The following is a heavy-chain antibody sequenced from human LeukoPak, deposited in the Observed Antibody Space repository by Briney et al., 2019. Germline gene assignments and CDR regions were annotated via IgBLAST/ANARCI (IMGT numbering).Heavy chain of an antibody. Sequence: GGSLRLSCAASGFTLSSYWMHWVRQAPGKGLVWVSRINSDGSSTSYADSVKGRFTISRDNAKNTLYLQVNSLRAEDTGVYYRARIASHSSSWYDGGYWGQGTLVTVSS. CDR1: GFTLSSYW. V-gene: IGHV3-74*01. CDR3: ARIASHSSSWYDGGY. D-gene: IGHD6-13*01. J-gene: IGHJ4*02. CDR2: INSDGSST.